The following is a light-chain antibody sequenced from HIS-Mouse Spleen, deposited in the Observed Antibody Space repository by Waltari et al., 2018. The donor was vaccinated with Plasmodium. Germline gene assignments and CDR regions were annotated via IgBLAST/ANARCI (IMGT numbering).Light chain of an antibody. CDR2: QDS. CDR3: QAWDSSTVV. J-gene: IGLJ2*01. V-gene: IGLV3-1*01. CDR1: KLGDKY. Sequence: SYELTQPPSVSVSPGQTASITCSGDKLGDKYACWYQQKPGQSPVLVIYQDSKRPSGGPGRLSGSNSGNTATLTIGGTQAMDEADYYCQAWDSSTVVFGGGTKLTVL.